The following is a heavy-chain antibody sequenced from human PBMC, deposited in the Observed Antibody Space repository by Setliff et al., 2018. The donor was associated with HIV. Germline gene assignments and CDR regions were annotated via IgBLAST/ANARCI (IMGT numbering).Heavy chain of an antibody. D-gene: IGHD6-13*01. CDR2: MNPNSGNT. J-gene: IGHJ2*01. Sequence: ASVKVSCKASGYTFTSYDIKWARQATGQVLEWMGWMNPNSGNTDYAQKFQGRVTMTRNTYISTADMELSSLRSEDTAVYYCARGKSAAAVYWYFDLWGRGTLVTVSS. CDR1: GYTFTSYD. CDR3: ARGKSAAAVYWYFDL. V-gene: IGHV1-8*01.